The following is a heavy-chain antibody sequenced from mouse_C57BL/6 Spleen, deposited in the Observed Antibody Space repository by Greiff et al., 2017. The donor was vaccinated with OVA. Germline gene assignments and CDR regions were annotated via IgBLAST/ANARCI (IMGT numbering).Heavy chain of an antibody. CDR1: GYAFSSSW. D-gene: IGHD1-1*01. V-gene: IGHV1-82*01. CDR2: IYPGDGDT. Sequence: QVQLKESGPELVKPGASVKISCKASGYAFSSSWMNWVKQRPGKGLEWIGRIYPGDGDTTYNGKFKGKATLTADKSSSTAYMQLSSLTSEDSAVYFCASSYGSSFYAMDYWGQGTSVTVSS. CDR3: ASSYGSSFYAMDY. J-gene: IGHJ4*01.